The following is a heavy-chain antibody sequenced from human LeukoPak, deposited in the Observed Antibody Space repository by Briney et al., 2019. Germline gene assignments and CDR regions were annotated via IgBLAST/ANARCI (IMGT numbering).Heavy chain of an antibody. CDR3: ARVDYGSGSYGYYYYMDV. D-gene: IGHD3-10*01. CDR2: IYPDDSDT. CDR1: GYTFTSYW. V-gene: IGHV5-51*01. Sequence: GESLKISCKGSGYTFTSYWIAWVRQMPGKGLAWMGIIYPDDSDTRYSPSFQGQVTISADKSINTAYLQWSSLKASDTGMYYCARVDYGSGSYGYYYYMDVWGKGTTVTISS. J-gene: IGHJ6*03.